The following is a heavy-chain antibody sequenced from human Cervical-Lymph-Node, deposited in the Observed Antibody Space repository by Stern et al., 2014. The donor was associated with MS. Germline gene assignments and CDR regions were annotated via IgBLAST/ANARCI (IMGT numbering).Heavy chain of an antibody. CDR2: IPYDGRNT. J-gene: IGHJ6*02. CDR3: ARKDCSGDSCRGMDI. V-gene: IGHV3-30-3*01. CDR1: GFRFSAYA. Sequence: VQLVESGGGVVQPGRSLRLPCAASGFRFSAYAMHWVRQAPGKGLEWVAVIPYDGRNTEYAASVKGRFTISRHNSQHTLYLQINSLRAEDTAGYYGARKDCSGDSCRGMDIWGQGTTVAVSS. D-gene: IGHD2-15*01.